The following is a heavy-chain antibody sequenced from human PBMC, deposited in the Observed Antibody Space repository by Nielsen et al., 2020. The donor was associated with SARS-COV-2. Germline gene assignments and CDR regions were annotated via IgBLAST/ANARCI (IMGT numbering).Heavy chain of an antibody. CDR2: ISSNGGST. D-gene: IGHD1-26*01. J-gene: IGHJ4*02. CDR3: ARTNIVGAGDY. V-gene: IGHV3-64*01. Sequence: GESLKISCAASGFTFSSYAMHWVRQAPGKGLEYVSAISSNGGSTYYANSVKGRFTISRDNSKNTLYLQMGSLRAEDMAVYYCARTNIVGAGDYWDQGTLVTVSS. CDR1: GFTFSSYA.